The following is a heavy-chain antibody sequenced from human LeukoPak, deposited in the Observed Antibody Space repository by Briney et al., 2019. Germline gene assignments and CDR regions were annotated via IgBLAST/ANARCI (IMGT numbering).Heavy chain of an antibody. V-gene: IGHV3-30*02. CDR1: GFTFSNYG. CDR3: AIHEPLSEDN. D-gene: IGHD2/OR15-2a*01. J-gene: IGHJ4*02. CDR2: IRYDGSNK. Sequence: GGSLRLSCAASGFTFSNYGMHWVRQAPGKGLEWVTFIRYDGSNKYYADYIKGRFTISRDNSKNTLYLQMNGLRAEDTAVYYCAIHEPLSEDNWGQGTLVTVSS.